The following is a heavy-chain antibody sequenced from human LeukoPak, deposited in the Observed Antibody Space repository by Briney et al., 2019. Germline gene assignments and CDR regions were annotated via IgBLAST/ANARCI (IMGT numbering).Heavy chain of an antibody. CDR3: ARDCRLNCARQPGFDS. J-gene: IGHJ5*01. Sequence: GGSLRLSCAASGFTFSSYAMEWVRQAPGKGLEWVSSITGSSDSIYYADSVKGRFTISRDNAKNSVYLQMNSLRAEDTAVYYCARDCRLNCARQPGFDSWGQGTLVTVSS. CDR2: ITGSSDSI. D-gene: IGHD1-1*01. CDR1: GFTFSSYA. V-gene: IGHV3-21*01.